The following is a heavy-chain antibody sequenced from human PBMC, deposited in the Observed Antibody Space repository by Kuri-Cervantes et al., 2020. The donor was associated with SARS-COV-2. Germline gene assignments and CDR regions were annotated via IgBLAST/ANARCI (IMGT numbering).Heavy chain of an antibody. V-gene: IGHV3-30*02. Sequence: GGSLRLSCAASGFIFSNYGMHWVRQAPGKGPEWVAFIRYDGDNKYYADSVKGRFTISRDNSKNTLYLQMNSLGAEDTAVYYCAKAGENYYYYYMDVWGKGTTVTVSS. J-gene: IGHJ6*03. CDR3: AKAGENYYYYYMDV. CDR1: GFIFSNYG. D-gene: IGHD3-16*01. CDR2: IRYDGDNK.